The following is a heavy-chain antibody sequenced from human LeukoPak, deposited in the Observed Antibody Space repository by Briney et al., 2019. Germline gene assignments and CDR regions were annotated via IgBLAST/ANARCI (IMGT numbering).Heavy chain of an antibody. CDR1: GYSISSGYY. CDR2: IYHSGST. D-gene: IGHD3-9*01. V-gene: IGHV4-38-2*02. J-gene: IGHJ3*02. Sequence: SETLSLTCTVSGYSISSGYYWGWIRQPPGKGLEWIGSIYHSGSTYYNPSLKSRVTISVDTSKNQFSLKLSSVTAADTAVYYCARDPRRYGHDAFDIWGQGTMVTVSS. CDR3: ARDPRRYGHDAFDI.